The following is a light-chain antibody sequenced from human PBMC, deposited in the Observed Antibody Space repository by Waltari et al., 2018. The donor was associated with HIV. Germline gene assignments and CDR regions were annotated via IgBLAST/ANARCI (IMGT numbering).Light chain of an antibody. CDR1: QSVSNN. V-gene: IGKV3-11*01. CDR3: QQRSNWPRFT. J-gene: IGKJ2*01. CDR2: DAS. Sequence: EIVLTQSPATLSLSPVERATLSYRASQSVSNNFAWYQQRPGQVPRLLIYDASNRATGIPARFSGSGSGTDFTLTISSLEPEDFVVYYCQQRSNWPRFTFGQGTRLEI.